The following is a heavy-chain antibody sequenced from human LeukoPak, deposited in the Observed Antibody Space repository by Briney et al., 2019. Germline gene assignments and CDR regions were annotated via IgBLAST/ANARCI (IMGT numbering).Heavy chain of an antibody. J-gene: IGHJ5*02. CDR3: ARNGRNYYDSSGCYYCWFDP. D-gene: IGHD3-22*01. CDR2: ISAYNGNT. Sequence: ASVKVSCKASGYTFTSYGISWVRQAPGQGLEWMGWISAYNGNTNYAQKLQGRVTMTTDTSTSTAYMELRSLRSDDTAVYYCARNGRNYYDSSGCYYCWFDPWGQGTLVTVSS. V-gene: IGHV1-18*01. CDR1: GYTFTSYG.